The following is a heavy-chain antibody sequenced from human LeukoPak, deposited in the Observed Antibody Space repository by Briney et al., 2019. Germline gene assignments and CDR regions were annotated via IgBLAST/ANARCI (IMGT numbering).Heavy chain of an antibody. CDR3: ARGYGSSTSCYAPVV. CDR2: IIPIFGTA. CDR1: GGTSSSYA. Sequence: ASVRVSCKASGGTSSSYAISWVRQAPGQGLEWMGGIIPIFGTANYAQKFQGRVTITTDESTSTAYMELSSLRSEDTAVYYCARGYGSSTSCYAPVVWGKGTTVTVSS. D-gene: IGHD2-2*01. V-gene: IGHV1-69*05. J-gene: IGHJ6*04.